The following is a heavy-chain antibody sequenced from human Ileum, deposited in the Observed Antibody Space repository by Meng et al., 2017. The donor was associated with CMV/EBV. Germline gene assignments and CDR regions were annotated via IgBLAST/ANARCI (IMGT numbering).Heavy chain of an antibody. CDR1: GFTVTNYG. CDR2: ISHSGVRT. Sequence: GESLKISCAASGFTVTNYGMSWVRQAPGKGLDWVSAISHSGVRTDYADSVKGRFTIFRDSSKNTLYLQMNSLRAEDTAVYYCARQDWGHCSSTSCYDPFDYWGQGTLVTVSS. V-gene: IGHV3-23*01. CDR3: ARQDWGHCSSTSCYDPFDY. D-gene: IGHD2-2*01. J-gene: IGHJ4*02.